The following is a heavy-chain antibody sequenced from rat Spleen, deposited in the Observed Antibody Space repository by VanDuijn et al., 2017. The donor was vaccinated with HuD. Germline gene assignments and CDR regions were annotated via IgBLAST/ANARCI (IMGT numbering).Heavy chain of an antibody. V-gene: IGHV2-43*01. CDR2: IWTTGST. CDR1: GFSLNSYH. Sequence: QVQLKESGPGLVQPSQTLSLTCTVSGFSLNSYHVSWVRQPPGKGLEWMGVIWTTGSTVYNSLLTSRLTISRDTSKSQIFLKMNSLQTEDTATYYCARAGRNWELAYWGQGTLVTVSS. CDR3: ARAGRNWELAY. J-gene: IGHJ3*01. D-gene: IGHD5-1*01.